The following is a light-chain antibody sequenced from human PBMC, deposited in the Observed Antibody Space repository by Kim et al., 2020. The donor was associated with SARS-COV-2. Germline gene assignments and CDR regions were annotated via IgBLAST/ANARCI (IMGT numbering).Light chain of an antibody. Sequence: QSITISCTGTSSDVGANNYVSWYQQYPGKAPKFMIYDVSKRPSGVSNRFSGSKSGNTASLTISGLQVEDEADYYCSSYTSRNTWVFGGGTQLTVL. CDR1: SSDVGANNY. CDR3: SSYTSRNTWV. J-gene: IGLJ3*02. CDR2: DVS. V-gene: IGLV2-14*04.